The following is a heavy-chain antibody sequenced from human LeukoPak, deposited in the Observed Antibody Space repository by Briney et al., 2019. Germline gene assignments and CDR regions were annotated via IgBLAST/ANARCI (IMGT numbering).Heavy chain of an antibody. J-gene: IGHJ4*02. CDR1: GGSFSGYY. CDR3: ARDAHYFDY. Sequence: SETLSLTCAVYGGSFSGYYWSWIRQPPGKGLEWIGEINHSGSTNYNPSLKSRVTISVDTSKNQFSLKLSSVTAADTAVYYCARDAHYFDYWGQGTLVTVSS. CDR2: INHSGST. V-gene: IGHV4-34*01.